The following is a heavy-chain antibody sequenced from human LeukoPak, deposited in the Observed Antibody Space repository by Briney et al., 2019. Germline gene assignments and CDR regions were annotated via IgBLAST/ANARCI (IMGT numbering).Heavy chain of an antibody. CDR1: GGSISGYY. J-gene: IGHJ4*02. CDR2: NYYTGST. D-gene: IGHD6-13*01. Sequence: PSETLSLTCTVSGGSISGYYWSWIRQPPGKGLEWIGYNYYTGSTNYNPSLKSRVTILVDTYKNQFSLKVTSVTTADTAVYYCARSRDSSSWSALDYWGQGTLVTVSS. CDR3: ARSRDSSSWSALDY. V-gene: IGHV4-59*01.